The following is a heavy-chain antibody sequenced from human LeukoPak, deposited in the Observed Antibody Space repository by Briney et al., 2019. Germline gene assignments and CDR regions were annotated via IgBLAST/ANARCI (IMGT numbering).Heavy chain of an antibody. CDR1: GYTFTSYD. CDR2: MNPNSGNT. Sequence: ASVKVSCKASGYTFTSYDINWVRQATGQGLEWMGWMNPNSGNTGYAQKFQGRVTMTRNTSISTAYMELSSLRSEDTAVYYCARETYYDILTGHDALDIWGQGTMVTVSS. J-gene: IGHJ3*02. V-gene: IGHV1-8*01. CDR3: ARETYYDILTGHDALDI. D-gene: IGHD3-9*01.